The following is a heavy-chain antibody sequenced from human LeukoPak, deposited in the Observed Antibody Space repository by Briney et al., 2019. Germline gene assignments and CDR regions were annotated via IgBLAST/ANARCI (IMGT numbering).Heavy chain of an antibody. J-gene: IGHJ4*02. Sequence: GRSLRLSCAASGFTFSSYGMHWVRQAPGKGLEWVAVIWYDGTNKYYADSVKGRFTISRDNTKNTLYLQMNSLSAEDTAVYYCARRDGYDFDYWGQGTLVTVSS. V-gene: IGHV3-33*01. CDR3: ARRDGYDFDY. CDR1: GFTFSSYG. CDR2: IWYDGTNK. D-gene: IGHD5-24*01.